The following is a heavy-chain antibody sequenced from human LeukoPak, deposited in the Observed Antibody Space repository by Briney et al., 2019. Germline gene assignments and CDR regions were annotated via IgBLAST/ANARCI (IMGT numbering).Heavy chain of an antibody. J-gene: IGHJ3*02. D-gene: IGHD5-24*01. CDR2: IYYSGST. V-gene: IGHV4-31*03. CDR3: ARSLEMATITTAFDI. Sequence: SQTLSLTCTVSGGSISSGGYYWSWIRQHPGKGLEWIGYIYYSGSTYYNPSLKSRVTISVDTSKNQFSLKLSSVTAADTAVYYCARSLEMATITTAFDIWGQGTMVTVSS. CDR1: GGSISSGGYY.